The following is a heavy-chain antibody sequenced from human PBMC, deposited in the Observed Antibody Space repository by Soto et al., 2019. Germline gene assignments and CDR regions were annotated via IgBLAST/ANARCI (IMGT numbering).Heavy chain of an antibody. D-gene: IGHD5-12*01. V-gene: IGHV4-61*01. CDR3: ARNPLRDGYNHWYFDL. Sequence: QVQLQESGPGLVKPSETLSLTCTVSGGSVSSGSYYWSWIRQPPGKGLEWIGYIYYSGSTNYNPSIKSRVTISVDTSKNQLSLKLSSVTAADTAVYYCARNPLRDGYNHWYFDLWGRGTLVTVSS. CDR1: GGSVSSGSYY. J-gene: IGHJ2*01. CDR2: IYYSGST.